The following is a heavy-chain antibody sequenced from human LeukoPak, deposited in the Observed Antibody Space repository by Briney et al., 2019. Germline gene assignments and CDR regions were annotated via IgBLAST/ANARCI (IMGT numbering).Heavy chain of an antibody. CDR3: ARKGPYAPFDY. CDR2: IYYSGST. CDR1: GCSISSGGYY. V-gene: IGHV4-31*03. Sequence: SETLCLTCTVSGCSISSGGYYWSWIRQHPGKGLEWIGYIYYSGSTYYNPSLKSRVTISVDTSKNQFSLKLSSVTAADTDVYYCARKGPYAPFDYWGQGTLVTVSS. D-gene: IGHD2-2*01. J-gene: IGHJ4*02.